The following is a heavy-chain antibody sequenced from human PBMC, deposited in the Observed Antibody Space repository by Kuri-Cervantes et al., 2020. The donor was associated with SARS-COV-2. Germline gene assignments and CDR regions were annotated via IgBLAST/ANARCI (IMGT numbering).Heavy chain of an antibody. CDR3: AREGPQSTSSEVDY. V-gene: IGHV3-30*04. CDR2: ISYDGST. Sequence: GESLKISCAASGFTFGNYAMHWVRQAPGKGLEWVAIISYDGSTLYQNSVKGRFTISRDNSRNTVYLQMNSLRREDTAVYFCAREGPQSTSSEVDYWGHGTLVTVSS. D-gene: IGHD2-2*01. CDR1: GFTFGNYA. J-gene: IGHJ4*01.